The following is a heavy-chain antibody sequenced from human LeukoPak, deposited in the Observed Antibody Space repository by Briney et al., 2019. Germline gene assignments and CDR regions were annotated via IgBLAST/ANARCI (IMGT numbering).Heavy chain of an antibody. CDR1: GGTFSSYA. V-gene: IGHV1-69*17. Sequence: SVKVSCKASGGTFSSYAISWVRQAPGQGLEWMGGIIPIFGIANYAQKFQGRVTITADKSTSTAYMELSSLRSEDTAVYYCARDPRDSSGYYSYYYYYGMDVWGQGTTVTVSS. J-gene: IGHJ6*02. CDR3: ARDPRDSSGYYSYYYYYGMDV. CDR2: IIPIFGIA. D-gene: IGHD3-22*01.